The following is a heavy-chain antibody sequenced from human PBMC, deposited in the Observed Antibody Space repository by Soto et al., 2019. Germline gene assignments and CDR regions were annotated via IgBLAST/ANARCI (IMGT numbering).Heavy chain of an antibody. CDR2: IIPILGIA. D-gene: IGHD3-9*01. J-gene: IGHJ5*02. CDR1: GGTFSSYT. V-gene: IGHV1-69*04. CDR3: SRDLSFYFGILTGPLKKKGGFDP. Sequence: SVKVSCKASGGTFSSYTISWVRQAPGQGLEWMGRIIPILGIANYAQKFQGRVTITADKSTSTAYMELSSLRSEDTAVYFCSRDLSFYFGILTGPLKKKGGFDPWGQGTLVTVSS.